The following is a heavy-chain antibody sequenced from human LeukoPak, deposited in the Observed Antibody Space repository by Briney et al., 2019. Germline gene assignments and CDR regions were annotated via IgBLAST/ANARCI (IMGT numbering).Heavy chain of an antibody. Sequence: SETLSLTCTVSSGSISSGNYYWGWIRQPPGKGLEWIGSIYYTGSTYYNPSLKSRVTISVDTSKNQFSLKLSSVTAADTAVYYCARGGNYWPQWWFDPWGRGTLVSVSS. CDR3: ARGGNYWPQWWFDP. V-gene: IGHV4-39*07. CDR2: IYYTGST. J-gene: IGHJ5*02. CDR1: SGSISSGNYY. D-gene: IGHD1-26*01.